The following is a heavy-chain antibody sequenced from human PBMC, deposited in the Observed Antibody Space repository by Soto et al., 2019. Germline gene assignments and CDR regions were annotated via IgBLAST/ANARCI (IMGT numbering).Heavy chain of an antibody. D-gene: IGHD2-15*01. Sequence: GGSLRLSCAVSGFSVSSNYMSWVCQAPGKGLEWVSILCSGANTHNADSVRGTFTISRDNSKNTLYLQTNSLRAEDTAVYYCASEVVVVAATPETNDAFDIWGQGTMVTVSS. CDR3: ASEVVVVAATPETNDAFDI. CDR1: GFSVSSNY. V-gene: IGHV3-66*01. J-gene: IGHJ3*02. CDR2: LCSGANT.